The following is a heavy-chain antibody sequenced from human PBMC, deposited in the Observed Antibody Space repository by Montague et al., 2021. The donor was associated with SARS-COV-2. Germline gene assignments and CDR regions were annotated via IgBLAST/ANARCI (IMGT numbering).Heavy chain of an antibody. Sequence: VKTTQTLTLTCTFSGFSLSTSGMCVSWVRQPPGKALEWLALIDWDDDKYYSTSLKTRLTISKDTSKNQVVLTMTNMDPVDTATYYCARIRDYDILSGSYPGFDYWGQGTLVTVSS. J-gene: IGHJ4*02. CDR2: IDWDDDK. D-gene: IGHD3-9*01. CDR1: GFSLSTSGMC. V-gene: IGHV2-70*20. CDR3: ARIRDYDILSGSYPGFDY.